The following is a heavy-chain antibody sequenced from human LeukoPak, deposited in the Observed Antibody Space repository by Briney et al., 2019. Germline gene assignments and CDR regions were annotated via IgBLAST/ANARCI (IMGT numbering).Heavy chain of an antibody. J-gene: IGHJ4*02. CDR3: TRVGYIDEGIDY. CDR2: IKQDGSKK. D-gene: IGHD5-24*01. V-gene: IGHV3-7*04. CDR1: GFTFNTHS. Sequence: GGSLRLSCAVSGFTFNTHSMKWVRQAPGKGLEWVANIKQDGSKKSYVDSVKGRFTISRDNAKNSLYLQMNSLRAEDTAIYYCTRVGYIDEGIDYWGQGTLVTVSS.